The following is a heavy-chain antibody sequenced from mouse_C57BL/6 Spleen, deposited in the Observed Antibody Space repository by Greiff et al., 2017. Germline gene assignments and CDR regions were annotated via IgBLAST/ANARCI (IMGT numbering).Heavy chain of an antibody. Sequence: EVKLMDSGGGLVKPGGSLKLSCAASGFTFSSYALSWVRKTPEKRLVWVATISDGGSYTSYPDNVKGRFTISRDKAKNNLYLQMSHLKSEATAMYYCAREGTTVGAPDVWGTGTTVTVSS. D-gene: IGHD1-1*01. J-gene: IGHJ1*03. CDR1: GFTFSSYA. CDR3: AREGTTVGAPDV. V-gene: IGHV5-4*01. CDR2: ISDGGSYT.